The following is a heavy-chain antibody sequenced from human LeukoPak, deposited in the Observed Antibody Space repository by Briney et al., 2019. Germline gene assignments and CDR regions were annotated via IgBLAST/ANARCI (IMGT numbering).Heavy chain of an antibody. CDR2: IKSKTDGGTT. Sequence: MSGGSLRLSCAASGFTFSNAWMSWVRQAPGKGLEWVGRIKSKTDGGTTDYAAPVKGRFTISRDDSKNTLYLQMNSLTTEETAVYYCTTAIFGVLIWDYWGQGTLVTVSS. J-gene: IGHJ4*02. CDR3: TTAIFGVLIWDY. D-gene: IGHD3-3*01. V-gene: IGHV3-15*01. CDR1: GFTFSNAW.